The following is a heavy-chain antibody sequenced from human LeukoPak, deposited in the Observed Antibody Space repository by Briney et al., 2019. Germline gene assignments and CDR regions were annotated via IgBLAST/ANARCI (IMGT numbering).Heavy chain of an antibody. Sequence: GVSLRLSCAASGFTFSNYWMGWVRQAPGKGLEWMANIKHDGSKIYYVASVKGRFTISKNTAKDSLYLQMNSLRAEDTAVYYCARDRGHSGYDLYDYWVQGTLVTDPS. V-gene: IGHV3-7*01. CDR2: IKHDGSKI. J-gene: IGHJ4*02. CDR1: GFTFSNYW. D-gene: IGHD5-12*01. CDR3: ARDRGHSGYDLYDY.